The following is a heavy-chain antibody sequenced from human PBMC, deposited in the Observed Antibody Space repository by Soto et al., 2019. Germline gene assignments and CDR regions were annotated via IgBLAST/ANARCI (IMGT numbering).Heavy chain of an antibody. CDR2: INAGNGNT. V-gene: IGHV1-3*05. CDR1: GYTFTSYA. CDR3: AIERGVWGSYRPGYYFDY. J-gene: IGHJ4*02. D-gene: IGHD3-16*02. Sequence: QVQLVQSGAEEKKPGASVKVSCKASGYTFTSYAMHWVRQAPGQRLEWMGWINAGNGNTKNSQKFQGRVTITRDTSASTAYMELSSLRSEDTAVYYCAIERGVWGSYRPGYYFDYWGQGTLVTVSS.